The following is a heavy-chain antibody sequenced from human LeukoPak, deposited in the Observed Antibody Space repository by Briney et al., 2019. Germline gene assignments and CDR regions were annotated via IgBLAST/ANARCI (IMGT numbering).Heavy chain of an antibody. D-gene: IGHD6-19*01. Sequence: PSETLSLTCTVSGGSISSGSYFWIWIRQPPGMGLEWIGSINYRGSTYYNPSLKSRVTISVDTSKNQFSLKLSSVTAADTALYYCARQIAVAGGWAFDIWGQGTMVTVSS. J-gene: IGHJ3*02. CDR1: GGSISSGSYF. CDR2: INYRGST. CDR3: ARQIAVAGGWAFDI. V-gene: IGHV4-39*01.